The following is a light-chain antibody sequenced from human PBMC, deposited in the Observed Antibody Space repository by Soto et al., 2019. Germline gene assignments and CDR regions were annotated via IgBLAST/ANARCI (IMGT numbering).Light chain of an antibody. J-gene: IGLJ2*01. Sequence: QSVLTQPASGSGSPGQSSTISCTGTSSDVGGYNYVSWYQQHPGKAPKLMIYDVSNRPSGVSNRFSGSKSGNTASLTISGLQAEDEADYYCSSYTSSSTPVVFGGGTKVTV. CDR1: SSDVGGYNY. CDR3: SSYTSSSTPVV. V-gene: IGLV2-14*01. CDR2: DVS.